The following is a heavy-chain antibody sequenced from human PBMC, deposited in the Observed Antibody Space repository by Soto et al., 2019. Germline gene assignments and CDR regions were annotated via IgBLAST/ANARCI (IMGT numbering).Heavy chain of an antibody. D-gene: IGHD6-6*01. CDR2: IYYSGST. J-gene: IGHJ4*02. CDR3: ARHGYRSSSFFDY. Sequence: QVQLQESGPGLVKPSETLSLTCTVSGGSISSYYWSWIRQPPGKGLEWIGYIYYSGSTNYNPSLKSRVTISVDTSKNQFSLKLSSVTAADTAVYYCARHGYRSSSFFDYWGQGTLVTVSS. V-gene: IGHV4-59*08. CDR1: GGSISSYY.